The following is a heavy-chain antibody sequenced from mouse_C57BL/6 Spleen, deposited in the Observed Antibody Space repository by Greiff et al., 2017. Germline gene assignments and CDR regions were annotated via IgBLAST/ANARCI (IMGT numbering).Heavy chain of an antibody. Sequence: QVQLQQPGTELVQPGASVKLSCMASGYTFTSYWMHWVKQRPGQGLEWIGNISPSNGGTNYNEKVKSKATLTVDKSSSTANMQLNSLTSEDSAVYNCEREGNSNYFDYWGQGTTLTVSS. J-gene: IGHJ2*01. V-gene: IGHV1-53*01. CDR3: EREGNSNYFDY. CDR2: ISPSNGGT. D-gene: IGHD2-1*01. CDR1: GYTFTSYW.